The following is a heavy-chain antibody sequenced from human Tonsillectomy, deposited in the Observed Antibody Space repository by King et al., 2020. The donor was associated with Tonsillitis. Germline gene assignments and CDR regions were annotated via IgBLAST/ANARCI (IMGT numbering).Heavy chain of an antibody. V-gene: IGHV3-49*03. CDR3: TRVRPYYDFWSGPPLDY. J-gene: IGHJ4*02. D-gene: IGHD3-3*01. CDR1: GFTFGDYP. CDR2: IRSKAYGGTT. Sequence: VQLVESGGGLEQPGRSLRLSCATSGFTFGDYPMSWIRQAPGKGLEWISFIRSKAYGGTTEYAAFVKGRFTISRDDSNSIAYLQMNSLITEDTGVYYCTRVRPYYDFWSGPPLDYWGQGTLVTVSS.